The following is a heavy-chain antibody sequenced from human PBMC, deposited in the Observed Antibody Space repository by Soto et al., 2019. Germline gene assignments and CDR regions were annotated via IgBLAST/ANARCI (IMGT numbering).Heavy chain of an antibody. Sequence: QVHLVQSGAEVKKPGSSVKVSCKASGGTFSNYGVNWVRQAPGQGLEWMGGIIPIFGTANYAQKFQGRVTITADKSTSTAYMELSSLRSEDTAVYYCARDHRPTVTTYAFDIWGQGTMVTVSS. J-gene: IGHJ3*02. D-gene: IGHD4-17*01. CDR3: ARDHRPTVTTYAFDI. CDR1: GGTFSNYG. CDR2: IIPIFGTA. V-gene: IGHV1-69*06.